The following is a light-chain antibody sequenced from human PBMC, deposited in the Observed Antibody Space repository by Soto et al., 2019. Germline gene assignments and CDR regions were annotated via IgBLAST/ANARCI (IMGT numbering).Light chain of an antibody. CDR1: GSDIGGYNF. CDR3: SSYAGTNNRYV. Sequence: QSALTPPPSASGSPGQSVTISCTGTGSDIGGYNFVSWYQQRPGKVPKLIIYEVNKRPSGVPDRFSGSKSGNTASLTVSGLQADDEADYYCSSYAGTNNRYVFGSGTKLTVL. J-gene: IGLJ1*01. CDR2: EVN. V-gene: IGLV2-8*01.